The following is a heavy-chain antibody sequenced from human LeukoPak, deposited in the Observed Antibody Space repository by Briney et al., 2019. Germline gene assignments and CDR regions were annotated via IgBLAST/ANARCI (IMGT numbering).Heavy chain of an antibody. V-gene: IGHV3-23*01. CDR3: AKDSPYCGGDCYSRYYFDY. CDR1: GCTFSSYA. J-gene: IGHJ4*02. CDR2: ISGSGGST. D-gene: IGHD2-21*02. Sequence: GGSLRLSCAASGCTFSSYAMSWVRQAPGKGLEWVSAISGSGGSTYYADSVKGRFTISRDNSKNTLYLQMNSLRAEDTAVYYCAKDSPYCGGDCYSRYYFDYWGQGTLVTVSS.